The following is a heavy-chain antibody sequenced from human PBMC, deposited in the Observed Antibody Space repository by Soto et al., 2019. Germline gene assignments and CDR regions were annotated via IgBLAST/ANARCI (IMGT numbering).Heavy chain of an antibody. D-gene: IGHD3-22*01. V-gene: IGHV3-7*04. J-gene: IGHJ6*02. CDR2: IKQDGSEK. CDR1: GFTFSSYW. CDR3: ARFYYDSSGYLPSPYYYYYGMDV. Sequence: GGSLRLSCAASGFTFSSYWMSWVRQAPGKGLGWVANIKQDGSEKYYVDSEKGRFTISRDNAKNSLYLQMNSPRAEDTAVYYCARFYYDSSGYLPSPYYYYYGMDVWGQGTTVTVSS.